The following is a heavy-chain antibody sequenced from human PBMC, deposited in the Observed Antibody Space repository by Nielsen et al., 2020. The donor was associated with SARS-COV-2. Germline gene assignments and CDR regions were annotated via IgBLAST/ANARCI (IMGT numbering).Heavy chain of an antibody. CDR2: ISAYNGNT. CDR3: ARDYWDQLGSSWTERGFDY. V-gene: IGHV1-18*04. CDR1: GYTFTSYG. J-gene: IGHJ4*02. D-gene: IGHD6-13*01. Sequence: ASVKVSCKASGYTFTSYGISWVRQAPGQGLEWMGWISAYNGNTNYAQKLQGRVTMTTDTSTSTAYMELRSLRSDDTAVYYCARDYWDQLGSSWTERGFDYWGQGTLVTVSS.